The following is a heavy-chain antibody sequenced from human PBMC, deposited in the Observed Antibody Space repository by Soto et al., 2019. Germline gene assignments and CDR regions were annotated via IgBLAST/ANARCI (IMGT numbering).Heavy chain of an antibody. Sequence: GGSLRLSCAASGFTFSSYWMTWVRQAPGKGLEWVANIKQDGSEKFYVDSVKGRFTISRDNAKNSLYMQMNSLRAEDTAVYYCARGAGSYFRRVVGAFDIWGQGTMVTVSS. CDR3: ARGAGSYFRRVVGAFDI. D-gene: IGHD3-10*01. J-gene: IGHJ3*02. CDR1: GFTFSSYW. V-gene: IGHV3-7*04. CDR2: IKQDGSEK.